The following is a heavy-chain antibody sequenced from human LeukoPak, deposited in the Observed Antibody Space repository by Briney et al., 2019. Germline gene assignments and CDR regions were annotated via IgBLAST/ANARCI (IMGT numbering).Heavy chain of an antibody. CDR3: AKGRDCSSTSCSYYFDY. D-gene: IGHD2-2*01. V-gene: IGHV3-23*01. CDR1: GFTFSSYA. J-gene: IGHJ4*02. CDR2: ISGSGGST. Sequence: SGRSLRLSCAASGFTFSSYAMSWVRQAPGKGLEWVSAISGSGGSTYYADSVKGRFTISRDNSKNTLYLQMNSLRAEDTAVYYCAKGRDCSSTSCSYYFDYWGQGTLVTVSS.